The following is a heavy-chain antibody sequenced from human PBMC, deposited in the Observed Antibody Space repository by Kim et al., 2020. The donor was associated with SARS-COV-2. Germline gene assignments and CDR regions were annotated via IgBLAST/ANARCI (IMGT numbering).Heavy chain of an antibody. J-gene: IGHJ4*01. D-gene: IGHD6-13*01. V-gene: IGHV3-9*01. CDR2: ITWNSGNI. CDR3: ATDMKSYSSGYGAFDY. Sequence: GGSLRLSCAASGFTFDDYAMHWVRQAPGKALEWVSGITWNSGNIGHADSVEGRFTISRDNAKNSLYLQMNSLRAEDTGVYYCATDMKSYSSGYGAFDY. CDR1: GFTFDDYA.